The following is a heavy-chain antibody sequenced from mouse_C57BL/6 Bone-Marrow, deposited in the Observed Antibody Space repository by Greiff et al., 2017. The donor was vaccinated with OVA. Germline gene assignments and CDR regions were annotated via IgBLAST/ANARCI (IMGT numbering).Heavy chain of an antibody. V-gene: IGHV14-4*01. CDR2: IDPENGDT. CDR3: TTWYYGLHWYFDV. CDR1: GFNIKDDY. D-gene: IGHD1-1*01. Sequence: VQLKQSGAELVRPGASVKLSCTASGFNIKDDYMHWVKQRPEQGLEWIGWIDPENGDTEYASKFQGKATITADTSSNTAYLQLSSLTSEDTAVYYCTTWYYGLHWYFDVWGTGTTVTVSS. J-gene: IGHJ1*03.